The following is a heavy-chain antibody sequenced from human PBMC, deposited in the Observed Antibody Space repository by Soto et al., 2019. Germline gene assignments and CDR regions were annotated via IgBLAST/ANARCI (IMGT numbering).Heavy chain of an antibody. CDR2: MNSDGSIT. CDR1: GFTFSSFW. V-gene: IGHV3-74*01. Sequence: EVQLVESGGGLVQPGGSLRLSCAASGFTFSSFWMHWVRQAPGKGLVWVSRMNSDGSITNYADSVRGLFTISRDNAKNTLYLQMNSLRAEDTAVYYCTRSGDADYEQRGYAFDIWGQGTVVTVSS. D-gene: IGHD4-17*01. J-gene: IGHJ3*02. CDR3: TRSGDADYEQRGYAFDI.